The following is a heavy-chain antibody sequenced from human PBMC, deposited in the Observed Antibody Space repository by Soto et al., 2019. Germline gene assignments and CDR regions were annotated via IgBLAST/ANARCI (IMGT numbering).Heavy chain of an antibody. CDR2: ISSSSSTI. D-gene: IGHD2-15*01. CDR3: ARWEAVVEVAATLDWFDP. CDR1: GFTFSSYS. Sequence: GGSLRLSCAASGFTFSSYSMNWVRQAPGKGLEWVSYISSSSSTIYYADSVKGRFTISRDNAKNSLYLQMNSLRDEDTAVYYCARWEAVVEVAATLDWFDPWGQGTLVTVSS. J-gene: IGHJ5*02. V-gene: IGHV3-48*02.